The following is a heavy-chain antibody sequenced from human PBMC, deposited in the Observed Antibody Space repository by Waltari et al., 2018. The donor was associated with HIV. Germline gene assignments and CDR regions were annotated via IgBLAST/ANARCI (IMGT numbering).Heavy chain of an antibody. V-gene: IGHV3-30*04. Sequence: QVQLVESGGGVVQPGRSLRLSCAASGFTFSSYAMHGVRQAPGKGLEWVAVISYDGSNKYYADSVKGRFTISRDNSKNTLYLQMNSLRAEDTAVYYCARDDEEQLVPYYWGQGTLVTVSS. CDR3: ARDDEEQLVPYY. J-gene: IGHJ4*02. CDR1: GFTFSSYA. CDR2: ISYDGSNK. D-gene: IGHD6-6*01.